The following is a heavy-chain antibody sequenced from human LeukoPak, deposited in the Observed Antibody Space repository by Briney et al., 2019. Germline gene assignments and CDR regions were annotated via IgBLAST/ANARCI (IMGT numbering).Heavy chain of an antibody. V-gene: IGHV3-69-1*01. Sequence: GGSLRLSCAASGFTFSNHAMSWVRQAPGKGLEWVSCITSSNYMYYADSVKGRFTISRDNAKNSLYLQMNSLRAEDTAVYYCVRDGFYSDSSGYPFGYWGQGSLVTVSS. J-gene: IGHJ4*02. D-gene: IGHD3-22*01. CDR3: VRDGFYSDSSGYPFGY. CDR1: GFTFSNHA. CDR2: ITSSNYM.